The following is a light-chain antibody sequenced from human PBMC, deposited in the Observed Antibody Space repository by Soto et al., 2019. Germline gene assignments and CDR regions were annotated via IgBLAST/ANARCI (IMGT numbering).Light chain of an antibody. CDR2: DVS. Sequence: QSALTQPRSVSGSPGQSVTISGTGTSSYVGGYNYVSWYQQHPGKAPKVMIYDVSKQPSGVPDRFSGSKSGNTASLTISGLQAEYEADYYCCSYAGSYTWVFGGGHKLTVL. V-gene: IGLV2-11*01. CDR3: CSYAGSYTWV. J-gene: IGLJ3*02. CDR1: SSYVGGYNY.